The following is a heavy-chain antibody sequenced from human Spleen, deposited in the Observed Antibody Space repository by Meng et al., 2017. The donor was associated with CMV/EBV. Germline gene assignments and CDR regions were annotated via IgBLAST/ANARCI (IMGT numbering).Heavy chain of an antibody. J-gene: IGHJ4*02. D-gene: IGHD1-26*01. CDR3: AKGVGTTEGGFDY. Sequence: GESLKISCAASGFTFGGYCMNWVRQAPGKGLEWVSVIYSGGSSTYYADSVKGRFTISRDNSKNTLYLQMNSLRAEDTAVYYCAKGVGTTEGGFDYWGRGTLVTVSS. CDR2: IYSGGSST. V-gene: IGHV3-23*03. CDR1: GFTFGGYC.